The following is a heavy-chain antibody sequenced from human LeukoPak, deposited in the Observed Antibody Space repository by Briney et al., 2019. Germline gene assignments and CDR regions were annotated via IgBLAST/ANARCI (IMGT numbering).Heavy chain of an antibody. D-gene: IGHD6-19*01. J-gene: IGHJ5*02. CDR2: ISYDGSNK. CDR1: GFTFSSYG. V-gene: IGHV3-30*18. Sequence: GGSLRLSCAASGFTFSSYGMHWVRQAPGKELEWVAVISYDGSNKYYADSVKGRFTISRDNSKNTLYLQMNSLRAEDTAVYYCAKDTRQWLVTNWFDPWGQGTLVTVSS. CDR3: AKDTRQWLVTNWFDP.